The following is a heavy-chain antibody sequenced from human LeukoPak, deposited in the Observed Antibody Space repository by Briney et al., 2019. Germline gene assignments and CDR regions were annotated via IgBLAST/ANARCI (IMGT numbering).Heavy chain of an antibody. Sequence: GGSLRLSCGVSGFTFSSYWMSWVRQIPGKGLEWVANIDQVGYEKYYVDSVKGRFTVSRDNAKNTLYLQVNNLRAEDTAVYYCARGPNSNWSGLDFWGQGTLLTVSS. J-gene: IGHJ4*02. D-gene: IGHD6-6*01. CDR2: IDQVGYEK. CDR3: ARGPNSNWSGLDF. CDR1: GFTFSSYW. V-gene: IGHV3-7*01.